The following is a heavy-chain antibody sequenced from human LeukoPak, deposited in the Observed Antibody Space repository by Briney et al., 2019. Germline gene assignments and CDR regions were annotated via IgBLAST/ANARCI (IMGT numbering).Heavy chain of an antibody. J-gene: IGHJ3*02. CDR2: ISSSGSTI. CDR1: GFTFSSYE. Sequence: PGESLRLSCAASGFTFSSYEMNWVRQAPGKGLEWVSYISSSGSTIYYADSVKGRFTISRDNARNSLYLQMNSLRAEDTAVYYCARELRTPHDILGRGNAFDIWGQGTMVTVSS. V-gene: IGHV3-48*03. D-gene: IGHD3-9*01. CDR3: ARELRTPHDILGRGNAFDI.